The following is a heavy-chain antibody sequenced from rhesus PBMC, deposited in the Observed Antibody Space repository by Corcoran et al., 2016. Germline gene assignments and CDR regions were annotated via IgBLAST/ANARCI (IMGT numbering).Heavy chain of an antibody. CDR2: IDGNSAGT. V-gene: IGHV4-81*01. CDR3: ASGGPYYYDSGYRTGFDV. CDR1: GGSISGYY. D-gene: IGHD3-28*01. J-gene: IGHJ5-1*01. Sequence: QVQLQESGPGLVKPSETLSLTCTVSGGSISGYYWSWIRQPPGKGLERSGNIDGNSAGTNYNPSLKSRVTISKDTSKNQFSLKLSSVTAADTAVYYCASGGPYYYDSGYRTGFDVWGPGVLVTVSS.